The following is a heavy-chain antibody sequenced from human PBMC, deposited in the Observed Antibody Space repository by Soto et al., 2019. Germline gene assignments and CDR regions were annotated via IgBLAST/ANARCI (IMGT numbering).Heavy chain of an antibody. V-gene: IGHV4-59*01. CDR2: IYDTGISGYTPST. CDR3: ARGEDAFFYYGLDV. CDR1: GGSITSSY. Sequence: PSETLSLTRTVSGGSITSSYWSWIRRPPGKGLEWIAYIYDTGISGYTPSTSYNPSLKSRVTMSVDTSKSQFSLKLTSVTAADTAVYYCARGEDAFFYYGLDVWGQGITVTSP. J-gene: IGHJ6*02.